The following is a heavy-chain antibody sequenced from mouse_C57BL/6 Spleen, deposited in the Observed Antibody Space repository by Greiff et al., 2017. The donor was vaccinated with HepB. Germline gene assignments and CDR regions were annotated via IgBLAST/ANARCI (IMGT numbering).Heavy chain of an antibody. V-gene: IGHV1-82*01. J-gene: IGHJ2*01. CDR2: IYPGDGDT. Sequence: QVQLQQSGPELVKPGASVKISCKASGYAFSSSWMHWVKQRPGKGLEWIGRIYPGDGDTNYNGKFKGKATLTADKSSSTAYMQLSILTSEDSAVYFGARSDYYGSSLYYFDYWGQGTTLTVSS. CDR3: ARSDYYGSSLYYFDY. CDR1: GYAFSSSW. D-gene: IGHD1-1*01.